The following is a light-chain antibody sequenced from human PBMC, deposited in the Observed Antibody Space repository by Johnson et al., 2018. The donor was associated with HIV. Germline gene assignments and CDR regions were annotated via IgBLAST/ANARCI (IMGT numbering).Light chain of an antibody. CDR3: GTWDGSLSADV. J-gene: IGLJ1*01. V-gene: IGLV1-51*02. Sequence: QSVLTQPPSVSAAPGQKVTISCSGSSSNIENNYVSWYQHLPRTAPKRLIYETNKRPSGTSDRFSDSQFGASATLGITGLQTEDEADYYCGTWDGSLSADVYGTGTKVAVL. CDR2: ETN. CDR1: SSNIENNY.